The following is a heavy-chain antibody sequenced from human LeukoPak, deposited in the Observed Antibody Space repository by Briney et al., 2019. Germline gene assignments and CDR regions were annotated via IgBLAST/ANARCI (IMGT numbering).Heavy chain of an antibody. Sequence: GGSLRLSCAASGFIFSSYAMHWVRQAPGTGLEWVALISYDETNTYYADSVKGRFTISRDNSKNTLYLQMSSLRAEDTAVYYCAKDERNWNYNLASQTYDWGQGTLVTISS. V-gene: IGHV3-30-3*01. J-gene: IGHJ4*02. CDR2: ISYDETNT. CDR1: GFIFSSYA. D-gene: IGHD1-7*01. CDR3: AKDERNWNYNLASQTYD.